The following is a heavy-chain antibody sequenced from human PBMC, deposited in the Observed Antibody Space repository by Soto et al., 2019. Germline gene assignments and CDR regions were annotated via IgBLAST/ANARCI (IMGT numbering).Heavy chain of an antibody. CDR1: GYTFTGYY. J-gene: IGHJ6*02. Sequence: QVQLVQSGAEVKKPGASVKVSCKASGYTFTGYYMHWVRQAPGQGLEWMGWINPNSGGTNYAQKVQGWVTMTRDTSISTAYMELSRLRSDDTAVYYCARGHPIGYSYGDYYGMDVWGQGTTVTVSS. V-gene: IGHV1-2*04. CDR2: INPNSGGT. CDR3: ARGHPIGYSYGDYYGMDV. D-gene: IGHD5-18*01.